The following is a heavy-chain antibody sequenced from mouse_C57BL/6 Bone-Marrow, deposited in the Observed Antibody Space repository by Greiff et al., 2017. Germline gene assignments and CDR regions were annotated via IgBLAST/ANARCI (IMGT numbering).Heavy chain of an antibody. V-gene: IGHV1-82*01. CDR2: IYPGDGDT. J-gene: IGHJ2*01. CDR3: ASITTVVATNY. D-gene: IGHD1-1*01. CDR1: GYAFSSSW. Sequence: VQLQQSGPELVKPGASVKISCKASGYAFSSSWMNWVKQRPGKGLEWIGRIYPGDGDTNYNGKFKGKATLTADKSSSTAYMQLSSLTSEDSAVYFCASITTVVATNYWGQGTTRTVSS.